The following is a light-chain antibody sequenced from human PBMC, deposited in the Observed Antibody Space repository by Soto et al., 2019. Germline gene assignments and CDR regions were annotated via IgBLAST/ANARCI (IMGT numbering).Light chain of an antibody. CDR3: QKYTRAPFT. V-gene: IGKV1-27*01. CDR2: AAS. Sequence: DILMTQSPSSLSASVGDRVTITCRASQGIDTYLAWYQQKPGQVPKLVIYAASTLQSGVPSRFSGSGSGTDFTLTISSLQPEDVATYFCQKYTRAPFTFGPGTKVDIK. CDR1: QGIDTY. J-gene: IGKJ3*01.